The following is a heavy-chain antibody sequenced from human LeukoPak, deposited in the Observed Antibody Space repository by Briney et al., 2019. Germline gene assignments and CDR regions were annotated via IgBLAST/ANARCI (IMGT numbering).Heavy chain of an antibody. CDR2: IYYSGGT. D-gene: IGHD6-13*01. CDR1: GGSISSGDYY. CDR3: ARSTRLAAAGFDY. Sequence: PSETLSLTCTVSGGSISSGDYYWSWIRQPPGKGLEWIGYIYYSGGTYYNPSLKSRVTISVDTSKNQFSLKLSSVTAADTAVYYCARSTRLAAAGFDYWGQGTLVTVSS. V-gene: IGHV4-30-4*01. J-gene: IGHJ4*02.